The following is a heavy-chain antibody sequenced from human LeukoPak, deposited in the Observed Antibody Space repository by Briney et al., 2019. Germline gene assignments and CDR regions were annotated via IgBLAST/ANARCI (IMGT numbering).Heavy chain of an antibody. D-gene: IGHD3-10*01. Sequence: SETLSLTCTVSGGSISSYYWSCIRQPPGKGLEWIGYIYYSGSTNYNPSLKSRVTISVDTSKNQFSLKLSSVTAADTAVYYCARDSYYYASGRYNWFDPWGQGTLATVSS. V-gene: IGHV4-59*12. CDR1: GGSISSYY. CDR2: IYYSGST. CDR3: ARDSYYYASGRYNWFDP. J-gene: IGHJ5*02.